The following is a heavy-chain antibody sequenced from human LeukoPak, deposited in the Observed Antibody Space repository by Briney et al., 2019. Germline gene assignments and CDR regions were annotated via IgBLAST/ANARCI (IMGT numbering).Heavy chain of an antibody. CDR3: AREIRDSSRWTPFDY. D-gene: IGHD6-13*01. CDR1: GFTFSSYN. J-gene: IGHJ4*02. CDR2: ISSSSNTI. Sequence: GGSLRLSCAASGFTFSSYNMNWVRQAPGKGLEWVSYISSSSNTIYCADSVKDRFTASRDNAKNSLYLQMNSLRAEDTAVYYCAREIRDSSRWTPFDYWGQGTLVTVSS. V-gene: IGHV3-48*01.